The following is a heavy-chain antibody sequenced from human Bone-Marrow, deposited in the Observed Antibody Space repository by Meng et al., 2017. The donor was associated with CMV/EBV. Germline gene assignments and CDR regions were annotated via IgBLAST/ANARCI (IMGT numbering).Heavy chain of an antibody. V-gene: IGHV1-46*01. CDR1: GYTFTSYY. J-gene: IGHJ6*02. CDR3: ASRYCSSKSCSLFGGYYYYGMDV. Sequence: ASVKVSCKASGYTFTSYYMHWVRQAPGQGLEWMGIINPSGRSTRYAQKCQGRVTMTMDTSTSIVYMELSSLRSEDTAVYYCASRYCSSKSCSLFGGYYYYGMDVWGQGTTVTVSS. D-gene: IGHD2-2*01. CDR2: INPSGRST.